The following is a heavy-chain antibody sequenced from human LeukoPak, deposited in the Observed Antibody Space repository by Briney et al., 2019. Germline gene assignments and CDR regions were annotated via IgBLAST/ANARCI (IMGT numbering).Heavy chain of an antibody. CDR3: AKPVRGSGTKIDFDY. Sequence: TGGSLRLSCAASGFTFSSYAMSWVRQAPGKGLDWVSTIIASGGSTYYADSVKGRFTISRDNSENTLYLQMDSLRPEDTAVYYCAKPVRGSGTKIDFDYWGRGILVTVSS. CDR1: GFTFSSYA. V-gene: IGHV3-23*01. J-gene: IGHJ4*02. D-gene: IGHD1-7*01. CDR2: IIASGGST.